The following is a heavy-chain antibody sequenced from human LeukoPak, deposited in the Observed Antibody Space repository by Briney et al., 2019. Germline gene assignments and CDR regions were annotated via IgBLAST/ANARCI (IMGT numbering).Heavy chain of an antibody. CDR2: IRSDGST. V-gene: IGHV3-53*01. Sequence: GGSLRLSCTASGFTVSSNYMSWVRQAPGKGLEWVSIIRSDGSTNHADSVKGRFTISRDNSKNTLYLQMNNLRAEDTAMYYCAREMYSGMYNDAFDIWGQGTKVTVSS. CDR3: AREMYSGMYNDAFDI. CDR1: GFTVSSNY. D-gene: IGHD1-26*01. J-gene: IGHJ3*02.